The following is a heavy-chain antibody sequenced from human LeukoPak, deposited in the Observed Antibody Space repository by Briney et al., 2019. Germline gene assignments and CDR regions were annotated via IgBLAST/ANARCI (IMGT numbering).Heavy chain of an antibody. CDR3: ARLDEENWIHY. Sequence: SETLSLTCTVSGGSISSYYWSWLRKPPGTGLECIGYIYYSGSTNYTPSLKSRVTISVDTSTNQFSLKLSSVTAADTAVYYCARLDEENWIHYWGQGTLLTVSS. V-gene: IGHV4-59*01. D-gene: IGHD2-2*03. CDR1: GGSISSYY. CDR2: IYYSGST. J-gene: IGHJ4*01.